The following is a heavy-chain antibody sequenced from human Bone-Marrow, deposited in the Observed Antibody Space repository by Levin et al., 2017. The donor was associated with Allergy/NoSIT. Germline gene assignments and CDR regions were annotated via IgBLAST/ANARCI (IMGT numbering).Heavy chain of an antibody. CDR1: GAPFSGYY. CDR3: AWGRWSGDCHSL. CDR2: IYHSGST. V-gene: IGHV4-34*01. Sequence: SETLSLTCAVYGAPFSGYYWNWIRQSPGKGLEWIGEIYHSGSTSYNPSLKSRVTISVDTSKNQFSLEVTSVTAADTAVYYCAWGRWSGDCHSLWGQGTLVTVSS. J-gene: IGHJ4*02. D-gene: IGHD2-21*02.